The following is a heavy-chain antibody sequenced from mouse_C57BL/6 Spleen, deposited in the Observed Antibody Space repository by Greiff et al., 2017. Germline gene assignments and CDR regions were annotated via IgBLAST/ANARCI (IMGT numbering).Heavy chain of an antibody. CDR1: GYTFTSYW. D-gene: IGHD4-1*01. CDR3: ARANWDEGYFDV. J-gene: IGHJ1*03. V-gene: IGHV1-64*01. CDR2: IPPNSGST. Sequence: VQLQQPGAELVKPGASVKLSCKASGYTFTSYWMHWVKQRPGQGLEWIGMIPPNSGSTNYNEKFKSKATLTVDKSSSTAYMQLSSLTSEDSAVYYCARANWDEGYFDVWGTGTTVTVSS.